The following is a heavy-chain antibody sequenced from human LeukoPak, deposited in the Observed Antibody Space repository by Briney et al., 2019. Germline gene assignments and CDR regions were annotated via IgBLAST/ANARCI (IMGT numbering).Heavy chain of an antibody. CDR1: GYTFTSYD. CDR2: MNPNSGNT. J-gene: IGHJ5*02. CDR3: ARGLIAVAGTFVWFDP. Sequence: ASVKVSCKASGYTFTSYDINWVRQATGQGLEWMGWMNPNSGNTGYAQKFQGRVTMTRNTSISTAYMELSSLGSEDTAVYYCARGLIAVAGTFVWFDPWGQGTLVTVSS. V-gene: IGHV1-8*01. D-gene: IGHD6-19*01.